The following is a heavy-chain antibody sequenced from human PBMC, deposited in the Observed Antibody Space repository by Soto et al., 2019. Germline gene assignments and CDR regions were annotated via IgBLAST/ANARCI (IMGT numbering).Heavy chain of an antibody. V-gene: IGHV4-34*01. J-gene: IGHJ4*02. CDR1: GGSFSGYY. CDR2: INHSGST. Sequence: SETLSLTCAVYGGSFSGYYWSWIRQPPGKGLEWIGEINHSGSTNYNPSLKSRATISVDTSKNQFSLKLSSVTAADTAVYYCARGKSGWYGYWGQGTLVTVSS. CDR3: ARGKSGWYGY. D-gene: IGHD6-19*01.